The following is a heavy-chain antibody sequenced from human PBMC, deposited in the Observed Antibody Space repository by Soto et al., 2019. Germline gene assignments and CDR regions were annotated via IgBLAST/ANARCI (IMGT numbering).Heavy chain of an antibody. CDR1: GGSISSSSYY. CDR3: ARRVFDYGDYARYFDL. V-gene: IGHV4-39*01. J-gene: IGHJ2*01. D-gene: IGHD4-17*01. CDR2: IYYSGST. Sequence: QLQLQESGPGLVKPSATLSLTCTVSGGSISSSSYYWGWIRQPPGKGLEWIGGIYYSGSTYYNPSLKSRVTISVDTSKNQFSLMRSSVTAADTAVYYCARRVFDYGDYARYFDLWGRGTLVTVSS.